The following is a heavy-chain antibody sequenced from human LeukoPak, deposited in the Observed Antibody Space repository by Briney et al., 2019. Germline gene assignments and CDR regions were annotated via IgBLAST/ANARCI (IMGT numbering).Heavy chain of an antibody. V-gene: IGHV4-34*01. D-gene: IGHD3-22*01. Sequence: SETLSLTCAVSGGSISSGGYSWSWIRQPPGKGLEWIGEINHSGSTNYNPSLKSRVTISVDTSKNQFSLKLSSVTAADTAVYYCARGLPGNYDSSGYYTDYWGQGTLVTVSS. CDR2: INHSGST. J-gene: IGHJ4*02. CDR1: GGSISSGGYS. CDR3: ARGLPGNYDSSGYYTDY.